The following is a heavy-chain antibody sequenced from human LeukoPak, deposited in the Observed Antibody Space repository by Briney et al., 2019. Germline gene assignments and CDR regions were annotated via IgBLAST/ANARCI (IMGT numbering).Heavy chain of an antibody. V-gene: IGHV4-34*01. D-gene: IGHD4-11*01. CDR2: INHSGST. CDR1: GGSFSGYY. J-gene: IGHJ4*02. Sequence: PSETLSLTCAVYGGSFSGYYWSWIRQPPGKGLEWIGEINHSGSTNYNPSLKSRVTISVDTSKNHFSLKLSSVTAADTAVYYCASLTVTTQRDYWGQGTLVTVSS. CDR3: ASLTVTTQRDY.